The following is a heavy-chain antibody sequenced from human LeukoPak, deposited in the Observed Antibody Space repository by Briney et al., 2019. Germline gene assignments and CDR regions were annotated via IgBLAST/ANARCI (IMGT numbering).Heavy chain of an antibody. D-gene: IGHD5/OR15-5a*01. J-gene: IGHJ4*02. V-gene: IGHV4-34*01. CDR1: GGSFSGYY. CDR2: INHSGST. Sequence: SETLSLTCAVYGGSFSGYYWSWIRQPPGKGLEWVGEINHSGSTNYNPSLKSRVTISVDTSKNQFSLKLSSVTAADTAVYYCARESVNDYWGQGTLVTVSS. CDR3: ARESVNDY.